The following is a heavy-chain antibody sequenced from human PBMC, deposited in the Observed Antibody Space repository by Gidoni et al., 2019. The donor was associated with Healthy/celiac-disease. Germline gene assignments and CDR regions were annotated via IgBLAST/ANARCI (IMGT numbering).Heavy chain of an antibody. J-gene: IGHJ5*02. D-gene: IGHD3-10*01. V-gene: IGHV3-23*01. CDR2: ISGSGGST. CDR3: AKDGGITMVRGVSGWFDP. CDR1: GFPFSSYA. Sequence: EVQLLESGGGLVQPGGSLRLSCAASGFPFSSYAMSWVRQAPGKGLEWVSTISGSGGSTYYADSVKGRFTISRDNSKNTLYLQMNSLRAEDTAVYYCAKDGGITMVRGVSGWFDPWGQGTLVTVSS.